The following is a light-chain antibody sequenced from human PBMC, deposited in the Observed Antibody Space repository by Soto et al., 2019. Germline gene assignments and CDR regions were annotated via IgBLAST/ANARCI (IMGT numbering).Light chain of an antibody. V-gene: IGLV2-11*01. J-gene: IGLJ2*01. Sequence: QSALTQPRSVSGSPGQSVTISCTGTSSDVGGYNYVSWYQQHPGKAPKLIMYDVSKRPSGVPDRFSGSKSGNTASLTISGLQAEDEADYYCCSYTGSYVVFGGGTTVTVL. CDR3: CSYTGSYVV. CDR1: SSDVGGYNY. CDR2: DVS.